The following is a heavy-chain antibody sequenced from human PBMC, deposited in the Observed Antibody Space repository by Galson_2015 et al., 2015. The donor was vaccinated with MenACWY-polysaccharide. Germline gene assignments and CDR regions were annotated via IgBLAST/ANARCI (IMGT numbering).Heavy chain of an antibody. D-gene: IGHD3-10*01. CDR3: AKQIDEYYGSGNYYPPWDY. Sequence: SLRLSCAASGFTFSSYAMSWVRQAPGKGLGWVSTISGSGLNTYHADSVKGRFTMSRDNSKNTLYMQMNSLRAEDTAVYYCAKQIDEYYGSGNYYPPWDYWGQGTLVTVSS. CDR1: GFTFSSYA. V-gene: IGHV3-23*01. CDR2: ISGSGLNT. J-gene: IGHJ4*02.